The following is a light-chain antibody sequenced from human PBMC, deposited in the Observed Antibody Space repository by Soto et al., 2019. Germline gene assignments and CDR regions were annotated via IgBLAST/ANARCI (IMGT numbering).Light chain of an antibody. Sequence: IQLTQSPSSLSASVGDSVTITCRASQGISSYLAWYQQKPGKAPKLLIYAASTLQSGVPSRFSGSGSGTDFTLTISSLQPEDFATYYCQQLNSYSTFGQGTRLEIK. CDR1: QGISSY. CDR2: AAS. J-gene: IGKJ5*01. CDR3: QQLNSYST. V-gene: IGKV1-9*01.